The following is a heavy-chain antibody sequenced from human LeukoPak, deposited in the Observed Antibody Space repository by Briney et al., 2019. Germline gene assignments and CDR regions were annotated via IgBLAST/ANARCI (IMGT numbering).Heavy chain of an antibody. D-gene: IGHD2-21*01. CDR2: INSEGKST. V-gene: IGHV3-74*03. J-gene: IGHJ4*02. CDR1: AFTFSSQW. Sequence: GGSLRLSCVSSAFTFSSQWMHWVRQVPGRRPMWVSGINSEGKSTAYADSVKGRFTISRDNARNTMYLQMNSLRAEDTAVYYCASTPPERCSGHDCYPYYDYWGQGTLVTVSS. CDR3: ASTPPERCSGHDCYPYYDY.